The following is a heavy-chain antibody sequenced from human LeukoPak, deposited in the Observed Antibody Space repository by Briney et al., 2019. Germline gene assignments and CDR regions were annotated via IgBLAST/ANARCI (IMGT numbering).Heavy chain of an antibody. CDR3: ARDGSSSWYGRYYFDY. Sequence: GGSLRLSYAASGFTFSGYAMSWVRQAPGKGLEWVSAIIGSGDTTYYAASVKGRLTISRDNAKNSLYLQMNSLRAEDTALYYCARDGSSSWYGRYYFDYWGQGTLVTVSS. J-gene: IGHJ4*02. CDR1: GFTFSGYA. CDR2: IIGSGDTT. D-gene: IGHD6-13*01. V-gene: IGHV3-23*01.